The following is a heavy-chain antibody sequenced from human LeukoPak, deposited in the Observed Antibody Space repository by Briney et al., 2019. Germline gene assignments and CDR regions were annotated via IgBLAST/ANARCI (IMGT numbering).Heavy chain of an antibody. CDR2: IDYSGST. V-gene: IGHV4-59*11. J-gene: IGHJ6*03. CDR1: GDSISSHY. D-gene: IGHD6-13*01. Sequence: PSETLSLTCTVSGDSISSHYWSWIRQPPGKGLECIGFIDYSGSTNYHPSLRSRVTISVDTSKKQFSLMLRSVTAADTAVYYCARRSSSSYYYYYMDVWGKGTTVTVSS. CDR3: ARRSSSSYYYYYMDV.